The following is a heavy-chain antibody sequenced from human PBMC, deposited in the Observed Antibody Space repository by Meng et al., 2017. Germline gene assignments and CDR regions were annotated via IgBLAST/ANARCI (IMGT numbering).Heavy chain of an antibody. V-gene: IGHV1-18*01. CDR2: INVYSGIT. J-gene: IGHJ4*02. CDR1: GYTLSSDG. Sequence: QVQLVQSGAVVQKPGASVKVSCDTSGYTLSSDGFAWVRQTPEQGLEWLGWINVYSGITNYAQKFQGRVTMTTDTSTRTGYMELTSLTSDDTATYYCATRGNPYLNCWGQGTLVTVSS. CDR3: ATRGNPYLNC.